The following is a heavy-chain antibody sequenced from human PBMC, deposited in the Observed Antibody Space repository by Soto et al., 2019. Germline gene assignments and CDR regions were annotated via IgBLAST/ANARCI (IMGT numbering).Heavy chain of an antibody. J-gene: IGHJ4*02. V-gene: IGHV3-48*02. D-gene: IGHD6-19*01. CDR3: ARSDSGWYGWSFDY. CDR2: ISSSSSTI. CDR1: GFTFSSYS. Sequence: EVQLVESGGGLVQPGGSLRLSCAASGFTFSSYSMNWVRQAPGKGLEWVSYISSSSSTIYYADSVKGRFTISRDNAKNSLYLQMNSLIDEDTAVYYCARSDSGWYGWSFDYWGQGTLVTVSS.